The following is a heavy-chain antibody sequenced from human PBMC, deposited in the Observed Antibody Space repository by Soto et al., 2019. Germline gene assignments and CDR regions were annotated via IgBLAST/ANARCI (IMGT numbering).Heavy chain of an antibody. CDR3: ARVPTP. V-gene: IGHV4-30-2*01. J-gene: IGHJ5*01. CDR2: IYHSAST. Sequence: QLQLQESGSGLVKPSQTLSPTCAVSGGSISSGGNSWSWIRQPPGKGLEWIGYIYHSASTYYHPSLKRGVTISLDRSKIQFSLKLSSVTAADTAVYYWARVPTPWGQGALVTVCS. CDR1: GGSISSGGNS.